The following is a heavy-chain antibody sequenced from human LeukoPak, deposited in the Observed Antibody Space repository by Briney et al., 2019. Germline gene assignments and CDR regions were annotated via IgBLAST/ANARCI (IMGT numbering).Heavy chain of an antibody. V-gene: IGHV3-30-3*01. Sequence: PGGSLRLSCAASGVTFSTYTMHWVRQAPGMGLECVALISYDGSNKYYADSVKGRFTISRDNSKHTLYLQMNSLRAEDTAVYYCARAPIVGATWGYFDYWGQGTLVTVSS. CDR3: ARAPIVGATWGYFDY. CDR2: ISYDGSNK. J-gene: IGHJ4*02. CDR1: GVTFSTYT. D-gene: IGHD1-26*01.